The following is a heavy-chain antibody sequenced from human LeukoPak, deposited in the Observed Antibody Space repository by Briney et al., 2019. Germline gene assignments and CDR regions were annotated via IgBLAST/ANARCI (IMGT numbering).Heavy chain of an antibody. CDR2: IYTSGST. Sequence: PSETLSLTCTVSGGSISSGSYYWSWIRQPAGKGLEWIGRIYTSGSTNYNPSLKSRVTISVDTSKNQFSLKLSSVTAADTAVYYCARDGRDGDYVRSYYYYMDVWGKGTTVTISS. CDR3: ARDGRDGDYVRSYYYYMDV. D-gene: IGHD4-17*01. J-gene: IGHJ6*03. V-gene: IGHV4-61*02. CDR1: GGSISSGSYY.